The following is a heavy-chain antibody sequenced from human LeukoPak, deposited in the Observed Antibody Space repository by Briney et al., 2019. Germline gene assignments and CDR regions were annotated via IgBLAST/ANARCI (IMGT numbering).Heavy chain of an antibody. CDR2: IRRDGNSE. V-gene: IGHV3-30*02. CDR1: GYTFNNYG. Sequence: GGSLRLSCAASGYTFNNYGIHWVRQAPGEGLEWVAFIRRDGNSENYAESVKGRFTISRDNSKNTVYLQMSSLRAEDTAVSYCARDCTLYSNYGCFDYWGQGILVTVSS. CDR3: ARDCTLYSNYGCFDY. J-gene: IGHJ4*02. D-gene: IGHD4-11*01.